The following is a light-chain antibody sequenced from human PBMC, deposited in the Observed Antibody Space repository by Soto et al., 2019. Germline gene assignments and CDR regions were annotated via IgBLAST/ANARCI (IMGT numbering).Light chain of an antibody. J-gene: IGKJ5*01. Sequence: EVVITQSPATVSVSPGERVTLSCRASQNIDINLVWYQQKPGQASRLLIFRASTRATGIPSRFSGSGSGTDFTLTINSLQPEDFATYYCRQANSYPITFGQGTRLEIK. V-gene: IGKV3-15*01. CDR3: RQANSYPIT. CDR2: RAS. CDR1: QNIDIN.